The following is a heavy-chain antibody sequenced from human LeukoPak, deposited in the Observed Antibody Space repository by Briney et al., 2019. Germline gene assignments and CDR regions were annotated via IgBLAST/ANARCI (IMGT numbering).Heavy chain of an antibody. CDR3: ARKWGFGSSGYFDY. J-gene: IGHJ4*02. Sequence: TSETLSLTCAVYGGSFSGYYWSWIRQPPGKGLEWIGEINHSGSTNYNPSLKSRVTISVDTSKNQFSLKLSSVTAADTAVYYCARKWGFGSSGYFDYWGQGTLVTVSS. D-gene: IGHD3-22*01. V-gene: IGHV4-34*01. CDR2: INHSGST. CDR1: GGSFSGYY.